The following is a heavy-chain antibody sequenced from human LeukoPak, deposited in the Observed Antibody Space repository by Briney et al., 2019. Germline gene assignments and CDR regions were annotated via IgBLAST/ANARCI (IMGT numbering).Heavy chain of an antibody. D-gene: IGHD5-24*01. J-gene: IGHJ4*02. V-gene: IGHV4-34*01. CDR2: INHSGST. Sequence: PSETLSLTCAVYGGSFSGYYWSWIRQPPGKGLEWIGEINHSGSTNYNPSLKSRVTISVDTSKNQFSLKLSSVTAADTAVYYCAREDATSRFDYWGQGTLVTVSS. CDR1: GGSFSGYY. CDR3: AREDATSRFDY.